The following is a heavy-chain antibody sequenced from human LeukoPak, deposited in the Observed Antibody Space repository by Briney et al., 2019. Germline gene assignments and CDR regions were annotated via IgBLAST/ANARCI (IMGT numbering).Heavy chain of an antibody. D-gene: IGHD3-16*02. CDR3: ARARMITFGGVIDHFDY. V-gene: IGHV1-2*02. J-gene: IGHJ4*02. Sequence: GASVKVSCKASGYTFTGYYMHWVRQAPGQGLKWMGWINPNSGGTNYAQKFQGRVTMTRDTSISTAYMELSRLRSDDTAVYYCARARMITFGGVIDHFDYWGQGTLVTVSS. CDR2: INPNSGGT. CDR1: GYTFTGYY.